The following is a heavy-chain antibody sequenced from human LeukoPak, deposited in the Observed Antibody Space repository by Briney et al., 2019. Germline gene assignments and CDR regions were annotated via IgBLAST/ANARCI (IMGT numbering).Heavy chain of an antibody. V-gene: IGHV3-23*01. CDR3: AKDYRYSSGWTWDY. CDR1: GFTFSSYA. Sequence: PGGSLRLSCAASGFTFSSYAMSWVRQAPGKGLEWVSAISGSGGSTYYADSVKGRFTISRDNSKNTLYLQMNSLRAEDTAVYYCAKDYRYSSGWTWDYWGQGTLVTVSS. J-gene: IGHJ4*02. D-gene: IGHD6-19*01. CDR2: ISGSGGST.